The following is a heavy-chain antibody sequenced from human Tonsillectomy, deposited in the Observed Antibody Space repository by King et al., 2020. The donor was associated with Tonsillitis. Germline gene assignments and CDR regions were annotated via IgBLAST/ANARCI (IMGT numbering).Heavy chain of an antibody. D-gene: IGHD3-22*01. CDR2: INWNGGST. CDR1: GFTFDDYG. Sequence: VQLVESGGGVVRPGGSLRISCAASGFTFDDYGMSWVRHTPGKGLEWVSGINWNGGSTGYADSVKGRFTISRDNAKNCPYLQMNSLRSQDTALYHCATDHLPPGYYGGGGYSLDYCGQGPLVTVSS. CDR3: ATDHLPPGYYGGGGYSLDY. V-gene: IGHV3-20*01. J-gene: IGHJ4*02.